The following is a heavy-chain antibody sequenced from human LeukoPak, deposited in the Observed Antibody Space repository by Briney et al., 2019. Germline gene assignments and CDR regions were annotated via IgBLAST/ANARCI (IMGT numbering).Heavy chain of an antibody. J-gene: IGHJ5*02. Sequence: GESLKISCKASGHSFTNHWIGWVRQMPGIGLEWVGIINFGDSETLYSPSFQGQVTISLDKSISTTYLQWRSLKASDTATYYCATRPYAGSPNWYDPWGQGTLSPSPQ. CDR1: GHSFTNHW. V-gene: IGHV5-51*01. D-gene: IGHD1-26*01. CDR2: INFGDSET. CDR3: ATRPYAGSPNWYDP.